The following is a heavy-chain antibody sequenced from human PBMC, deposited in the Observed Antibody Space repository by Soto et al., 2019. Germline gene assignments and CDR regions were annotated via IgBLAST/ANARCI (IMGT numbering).Heavy chain of an antibody. V-gene: IGHV4-39*01. CDR2: IYYSGST. Sequence: SETLSLTCTVSGGSISSGGYYWGLIRQPPGKGLDYIGSIYYSGSTYYNPSLKSRVTISVDTSKNQFSLKLSSVTAADTAVYYCASRYYYDSGSTYNGMDVWGQGTTVTVSS. CDR1: GGSISSGGYY. CDR3: ASRYYYDSGSTYNGMDV. D-gene: IGHD3-10*01. J-gene: IGHJ6*02.